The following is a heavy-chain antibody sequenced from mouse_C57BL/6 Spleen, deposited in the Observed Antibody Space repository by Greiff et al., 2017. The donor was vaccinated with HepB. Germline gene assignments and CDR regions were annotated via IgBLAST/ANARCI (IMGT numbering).Heavy chain of an antibody. J-gene: IGHJ4*01. CDR3: AIYGSSYGAMDY. D-gene: IGHD1-1*01. V-gene: IGHV1-80*01. CDR1: GYAFSSYW. CDR2: IYPGDGDT. Sequence: QVQLQQSGAELVKPGASVKISCKASGYAFSSYWMNWVKQRPGKGLEWIGQIYPGDGDTNYNGKFKGKATLTVDKSSSTAYMQLSSLTSEDSAVYYCAIYGSSYGAMDYWGQGTSVTVSS.